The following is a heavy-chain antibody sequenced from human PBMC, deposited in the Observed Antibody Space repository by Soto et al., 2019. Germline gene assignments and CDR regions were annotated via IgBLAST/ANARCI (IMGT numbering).Heavy chain of an antibody. Sequence: SETLCITCAFSVASITVADSSWFWIRKPPGKGLEWIGYIAYSGGTYYNPSLRSRVTISADRSENKFSLTLKSVTAADTAVYFCARDFERSAIGPWGQGTSVTVSS. CDR2: IAYSGGT. CDR1: VASITVADSS. J-gene: IGHJ5*02. CDR3: ARDFERSAIGP. D-gene: IGHD3-9*01. V-gene: IGHV4-31*11.